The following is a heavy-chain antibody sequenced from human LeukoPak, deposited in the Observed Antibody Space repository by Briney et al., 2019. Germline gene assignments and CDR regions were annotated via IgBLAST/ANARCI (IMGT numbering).Heavy chain of an antibody. CDR2: IYYTGST. Sequence: KPSETLSLTCPVSGGSISSSTYYWGWIRQPPGKGLEWIGSIYYTGSTYYNPSLKSRVTISVDTSKNQFSLKLSSVTAADTAVYYCARHKGWELLYWGQGTLVTVSS. V-gene: IGHV4-39*01. CDR1: GGSISSSTYY. CDR3: ARHKGWELLY. J-gene: IGHJ4*02. D-gene: IGHD1-26*01.